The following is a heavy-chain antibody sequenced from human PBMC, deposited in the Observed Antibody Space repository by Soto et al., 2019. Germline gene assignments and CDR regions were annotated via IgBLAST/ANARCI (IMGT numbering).Heavy chain of an antibody. CDR1: GFTFSAYY. D-gene: IGHD1-26*01. Sequence: GGSLRLSCAASGFTFSAYYMSWIRQAPGKGLEWVSYISSSGSTRYYADSVKGRFTISRDNAKNSLYLQMNSLRAEDTAVYYCAEGIVGATTRLGYWGQGTLVTVSS. J-gene: IGHJ4*02. V-gene: IGHV3-11*01. CDR3: AEGIVGATTRLGY. CDR2: ISSSGSTR.